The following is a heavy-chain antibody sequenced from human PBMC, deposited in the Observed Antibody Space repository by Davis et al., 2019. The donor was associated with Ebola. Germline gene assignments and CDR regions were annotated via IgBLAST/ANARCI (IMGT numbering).Heavy chain of an antibody. Sequence: GGSLRLSCVSSGLIFSNYAMTWVRQPPGKGLEWVSGISESGDSKHYTDSVKGRFTISRDNSKNTHYLQMNSLRAEDTAVYYCAIVPRGYDREYWGQGTLVTVSS. D-gene: IGHD5-12*01. V-gene: IGHV3-23*01. CDR3: AIVPRGYDREY. CDR1: GLIFSNYA. CDR2: ISESGDSK. J-gene: IGHJ4*02.